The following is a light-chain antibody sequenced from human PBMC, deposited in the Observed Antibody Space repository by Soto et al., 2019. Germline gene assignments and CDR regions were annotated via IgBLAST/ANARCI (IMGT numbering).Light chain of an antibody. CDR2: EVS. CDR1: SSDIGGYKF. J-gene: IGLJ1*01. CDR3: TSYSVTGTHDV. V-gene: IGLV2-14*01. Sequence: QSSLTQPASVSGSPGQSITISCTGSSSDIGGYKFVSWFQQHPGKVPKLIIYEVSNRPSGVSDRFSGAKSGKTASLTISGLQPDDEAEYYCTSYSVTGTHDVFGSGTKLTVL.